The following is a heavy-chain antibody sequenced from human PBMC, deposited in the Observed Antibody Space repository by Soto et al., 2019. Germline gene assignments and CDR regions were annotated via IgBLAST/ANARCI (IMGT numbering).Heavy chain of an antibody. Sequence: PSETLSLTCAVSGGSVSSGSYYWIWIRQPPGKGLEWIGYIYYSGSTNYNPSLKSRVTISVDTSKNQFSLKLSSVTAADTAVYYCARDRRGYDGYYYYGMDVWGQGTTVTVSS. CDR3: ARDRRGYDGYYYYGMDV. D-gene: IGHD5-12*01. CDR2: IYYSGST. CDR1: GGSVSSGSYY. V-gene: IGHV4-61*01. J-gene: IGHJ6*02.